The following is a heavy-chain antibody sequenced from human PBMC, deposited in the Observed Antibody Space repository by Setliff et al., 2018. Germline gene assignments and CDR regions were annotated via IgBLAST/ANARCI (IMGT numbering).Heavy chain of an antibody. CDR1: GGTFNAYV. CDR2: IIPIFGTS. CDR3: ATDHMPASGTSAFDI. V-gene: IGHV1-69*05. J-gene: IGHJ3*02. D-gene: IGHD6-13*01. Sequence: ASVKVSCKASGGTFNAYVISWVRQAPSQGLEWMGMIIPIFGTSNYAQKFQARVTMTTDESTSTAYMELSSLTSEDTAVYYCATDHMPASGTSAFDIWGQGTVVTVSS.